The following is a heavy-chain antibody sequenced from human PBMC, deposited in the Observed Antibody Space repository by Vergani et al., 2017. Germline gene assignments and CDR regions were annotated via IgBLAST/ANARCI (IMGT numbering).Heavy chain of an antibody. CDR2: INHSGST. J-gene: IGHJ3*02. CDR3: ARGRASRSSSWSHAFDI. V-gene: IGHV4-34*01. Sequence: QVQLQQWGAGLLKPSETLSLTCAVYGGSFSGYYWSWIRQPPGKGLEWIGEINHSGSTNYNPSLKIRVTIAVDTSKTKFSLKLSSVTAADRAVYYWARGRASRSSSWSHAFDIWGQGTMVTVSS. CDR1: GGSFSGYY. D-gene: IGHD6-13*01.